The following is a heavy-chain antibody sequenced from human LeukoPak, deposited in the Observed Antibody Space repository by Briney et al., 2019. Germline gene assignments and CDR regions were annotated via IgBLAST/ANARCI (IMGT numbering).Heavy chain of an antibody. V-gene: IGHV4-59*11. CDR2: IYYSGST. J-gene: IGHJ6*03. Sequence: SETLSLTCSVSGDSISSHYWSWIRQPPGKGLEWIGYIYYSGSTNYNPSLKSRVTISVDTSKNQFSLKLSSVTAADTAVYYCARVGTRATIFGVVTPMDVWGKGATVTVSS. D-gene: IGHD3-3*01. CDR1: GDSISSHY. CDR3: ARVGTRATIFGVVTPMDV.